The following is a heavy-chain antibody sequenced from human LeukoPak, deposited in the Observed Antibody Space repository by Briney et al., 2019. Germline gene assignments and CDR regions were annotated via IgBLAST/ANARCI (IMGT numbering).Heavy chain of an antibody. Sequence: NRGESLKISCKGSGYSFSSYWIGWVRQMPGKGLGWMGIIYPVDSDTRYSPSFQGQVTISADKSISTAYLQWSSLKASDSAIYYCATKVRGGYFFDYWGQGTLVTVSS. CDR3: ATKVRGGYFFDY. J-gene: IGHJ4*02. CDR2: IYPVDSDT. CDR1: GYSFSSYW. D-gene: IGHD3-10*01. V-gene: IGHV5-51*01.